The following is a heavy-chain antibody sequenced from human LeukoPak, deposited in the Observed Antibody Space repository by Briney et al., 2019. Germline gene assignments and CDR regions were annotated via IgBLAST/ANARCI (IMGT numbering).Heavy chain of an antibody. CDR1: GFTFSSYA. Sequence: GGSLRLSCAASGFTFSSYAMSWVRQAPGKGLEWVSAISGSGGSTYYADSVKGRFTISRDNSKNTLYLQMNSLRAEDTAVYYCAKEGPGYCSSTSCYMEVSIDYWGQGTLVTVSS. CDR2: ISGSGGST. V-gene: IGHV3-23*01. CDR3: AKEGPGYCSSTSCYMEVSIDY. J-gene: IGHJ4*02. D-gene: IGHD2-2*02.